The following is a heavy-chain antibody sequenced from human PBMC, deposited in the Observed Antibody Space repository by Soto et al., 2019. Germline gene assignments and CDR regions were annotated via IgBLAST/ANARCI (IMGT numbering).Heavy chain of an antibody. CDR1: GYTFTSYD. Sequence: QVQLVQSGAEVKKPGASVKVSCKASGYTFTSYDINWVRQATGQGLEWMGWMNPNSGNTGYAQKFQGRVNMTRNTSISTAYMELSSLRSEDTAVYYCARGINYYASGDDAFDIWGRGTMVTVSS. CDR3: ARGINYYASGDDAFDI. J-gene: IGHJ3*02. D-gene: IGHD3-10*01. CDR2: MNPNSGNT. V-gene: IGHV1-8*01.